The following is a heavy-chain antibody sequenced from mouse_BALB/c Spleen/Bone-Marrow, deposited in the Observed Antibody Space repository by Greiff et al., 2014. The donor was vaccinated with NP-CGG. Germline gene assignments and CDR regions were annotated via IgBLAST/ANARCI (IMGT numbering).Heavy chain of an antibody. V-gene: IGHV1-14*01. CDR3: ARPATYYGNFYWYFDV. CDR1: GYTFTSYI. Sequence: VQLQQSGPELVKPGASVKMSCKASGYTFTSYIMHWVKQKPGQGLEWIGYINPYNDGTKYNEKFIGKATLTSDKSSSTAYMELSSLTSEDSAVYYCARPATYYGNFYWYFDVWGAGTTVTVSS. D-gene: IGHD2-10*01. J-gene: IGHJ1*01. CDR2: INPYNDGT.